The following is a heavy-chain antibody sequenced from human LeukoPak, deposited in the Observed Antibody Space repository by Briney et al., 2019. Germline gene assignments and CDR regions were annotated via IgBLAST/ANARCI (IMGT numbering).Heavy chain of an antibody. CDR1: GFTFSNYA. D-gene: IGHD3-16*02. J-gene: IGHJ6*03. CDR2: IGYRGGSI. V-gene: IGHV3-23*01. CDR3: AKSWGYTRPYYNYMDV. Sequence: GGSLSLSCAASGFTFSNYAMSWVRQAPGKGLEWVSIIGYRGGSIYYAHSVQGRFTISRDNSKNTLSLQMDGLRPEDTAVYYCAKSWGYTRPYYNYMDVWGKGTTVTVSS.